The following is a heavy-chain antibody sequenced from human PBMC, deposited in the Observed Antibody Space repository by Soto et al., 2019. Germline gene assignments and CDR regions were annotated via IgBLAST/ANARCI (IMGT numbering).Heavy chain of an antibody. D-gene: IGHD3-16*01. Sequence: TGGSLRLSCAASGFMFSDYYMSWIRQAPGKGLEWVSYISSGGSTKYYADSVKGRFTISRDNAKNSLSLQMSSLRAEDTAIYYCARGGGGFYDYVWGSYSQGDFDVWGQGTMVTV. V-gene: IGHV3-11*01. J-gene: IGHJ3*01. CDR2: ISSGGSTK. CDR3: ARGGGGFYDYVWGSYSQGDFDV. CDR1: GFMFSDYY.